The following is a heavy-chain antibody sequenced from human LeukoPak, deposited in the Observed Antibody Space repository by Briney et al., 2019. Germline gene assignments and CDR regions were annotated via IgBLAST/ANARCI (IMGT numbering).Heavy chain of an antibody. D-gene: IGHD5-18*01. CDR3: ARGYSYGSTPFGAY. J-gene: IGHJ4*02. CDR1: GFTFSSYA. CDR2: ISSSSSYI. Sequence: PGGSLRLSCEASGFTFSSYAMTWVRQAPGKGLEWVSSISSSSSYIYYADSVKGRFTISRDNAKNSLYLQMNSLRAEDTAVYYCARGYSYGSTPFGAYWGQGTLVTVSS. V-gene: IGHV3-21*01.